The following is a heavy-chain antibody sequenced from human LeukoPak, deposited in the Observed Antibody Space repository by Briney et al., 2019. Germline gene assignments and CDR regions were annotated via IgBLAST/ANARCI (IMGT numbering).Heavy chain of an antibody. V-gene: IGHV2-5*01. CDR2: IYWNDDK. Sequence: PXXXXPAXXLTLXCTXSGFSLXTSGXXVXXXXXXXGKALEWLALIYWNDDKRYSPSLKSRLTITKDTSKNQVVLTMTNMDPVDTATYYCAHSSDIAAAGIGYWGQGTLVTVSS. CDR3: AHSSDIAAAGIGY. CDR1: GFSLXTSGXX. D-gene: IGHD6-13*01. J-gene: IGHJ4*02.